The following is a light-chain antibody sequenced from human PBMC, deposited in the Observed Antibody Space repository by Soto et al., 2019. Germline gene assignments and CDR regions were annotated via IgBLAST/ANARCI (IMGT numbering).Light chain of an antibody. Sequence: DIQMTQSPSSLSASVGDRITITCRASQNINTFLNWYQQKPGRAPNLLISSASISLSGVPSRFTGSGSGTEFPLTVSSLQPEDFATYYCQQTFNTPRTFGQGTRVETK. CDR3: QQTFNTPRT. V-gene: IGKV1-39*01. J-gene: IGKJ1*01. CDR2: SAS. CDR1: QNINTF.